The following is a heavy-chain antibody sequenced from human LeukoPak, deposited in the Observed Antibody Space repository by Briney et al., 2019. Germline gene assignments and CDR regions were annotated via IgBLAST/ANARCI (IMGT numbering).Heavy chain of an antibody. J-gene: IGHJ3*02. D-gene: IGHD2-2*01. CDR1: GFTFSSYS. Sequence: GGSLRLSCAASGFTFSSYSMNWVRQAPGKGLEWVSSISSSSSYIYYADSVKDRLTISRDNAKNSLYLQMNSLRAEDTAVYYCARDVGDIVVVPAAYAFDIWGQGTMVTVSS. CDR3: ARDVGDIVVVPAAYAFDI. CDR2: ISSSSSYI. V-gene: IGHV3-21*01.